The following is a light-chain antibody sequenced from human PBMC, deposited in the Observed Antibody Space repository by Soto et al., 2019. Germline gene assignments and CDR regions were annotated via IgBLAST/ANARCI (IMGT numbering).Light chain of an antibody. V-gene: IGLV2-18*02. J-gene: IGLJ1*01. Sequence: QSVLTQPPSMSGSPVQSVALSCTGTSSDVGSYNRVSWYQQPPGAAPKLMIYEVSNRPSGVPDRFSGSKSGNTASLTISGLQAEDEADYYCNSYTGSSTYVFGTGTKVTVL. CDR3: NSYTGSSTYV. CDR1: SSDVGSYNR. CDR2: EVS.